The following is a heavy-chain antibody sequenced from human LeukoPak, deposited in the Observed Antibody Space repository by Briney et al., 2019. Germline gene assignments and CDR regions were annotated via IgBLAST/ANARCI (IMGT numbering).Heavy chain of an antibody. D-gene: IGHD3-22*01. CDR2: INHSGST. CDR3: TRGSIAYYYMDV. Sequence: SETLSLTCAVYGGSFSGYYWSWIRQPPGEGLEWIGEINHSGSTNYNPSLKSRVTISVDTSKNQSSLKLSSVTAADTAVYYCTRGSIAYYYMDVWGKGTTVTISS. CDR1: GGSFSGYY. J-gene: IGHJ6*03. V-gene: IGHV4-34*01.